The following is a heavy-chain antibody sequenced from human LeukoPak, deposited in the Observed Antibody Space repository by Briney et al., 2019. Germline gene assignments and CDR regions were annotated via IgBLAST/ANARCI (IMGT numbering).Heavy chain of an antibody. CDR3: ARVGYYYDSSGFYFDY. CDR2: TIPIFGTA. CDR1: GGTFSSYA. J-gene: IGHJ4*02. V-gene: IGHV1-69*01. Sequence: SVKVSCKASGGTFSSYAISWVRQAPGQGLEWMGGTIPIFGTANYAQKFQGRVTITADESTSTAYMELSSLRSEDTAVYYCARVGYYYDSSGFYFDYWGQGTLVTVSS. D-gene: IGHD3-22*01.